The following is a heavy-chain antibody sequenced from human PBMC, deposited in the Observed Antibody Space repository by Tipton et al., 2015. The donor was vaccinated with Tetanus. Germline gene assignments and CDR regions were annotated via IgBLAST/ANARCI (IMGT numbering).Heavy chain of an antibody. Sequence: SLRLSCAASGFTLRTYSMNWVRQAPGKGLEWISYISTTSNTIYYADSVKGRFTISRDNGKNLLYLQMISLRAEDTAVYSCARGMAEASNCGGDCYSDYWGQGTLVTVSS. J-gene: IGHJ4*02. D-gene: IGHD2-21*02. CDR1: GFTLRTYS. CDR3: ARGMAEASNCGGDCYSDY. V-gene: IGHV3-48*01. CDR2: ISTTSNTI.